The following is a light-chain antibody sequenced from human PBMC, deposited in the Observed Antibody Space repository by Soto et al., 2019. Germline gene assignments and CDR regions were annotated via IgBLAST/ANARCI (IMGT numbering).Light chain of an antibody. Sequence: EIVLTQSPGTLSLSPVERATLSCRASQSISSSYLAWYQQKPGQAPRLLIYGTSTRATGIPARFSASGSGTDFTLTISSLEPEDFAVYYCQQRSNWPPITFGQGTRLEIK. CDR1: QSISSSY. CDR3: QQRSNWPPIT. V-gene: IGKV3D-20*02. CDR2: GTS. J-gene: IGKJ5*01.